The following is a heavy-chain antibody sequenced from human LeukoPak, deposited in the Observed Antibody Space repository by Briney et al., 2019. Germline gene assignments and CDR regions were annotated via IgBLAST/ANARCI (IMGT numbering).Heavy chain of an antibody. CDR3: ARVVVPAAIAYYYYYGMDV. J-gene: IGHJ6*02. D-gene: IGHD2-2*01. V-gene: IGHV3-7*01. CDR2: IKQDGSEK. Sequence: GGSLGLSCAASGFTFSSYWMSWVRQAPGKGLEWVANIKQDGSEKYYVDSVKGRFTISRDNAKNSLYLQMNSLRAEDTAVYYCARVVVPAAIAYYYYYGMDVWGQGTTVTVSS. CDR1: GFTFSSYW.